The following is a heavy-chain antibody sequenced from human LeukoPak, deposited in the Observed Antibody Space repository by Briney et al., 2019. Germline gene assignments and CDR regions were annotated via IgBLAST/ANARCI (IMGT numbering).Heavy chain of an antibody. D-gene: IGHD3-16*02. J-gene: IGHJ4*02. CDR1: GFTFSSYW. CDR2: IKQDGSEK. CDR3: ARVSYYMTASAHDYVWGSYRYRLVRGGQHDY. Sequence: GGSLRLSCAASGFTFSSYWMSWVRQAPGKGLEWVANIKQDGSEKYYVDSVKGRFTISRDNAKNSLYLQMNSLRAEDTAVYYCARVSYYMTASAHDYVWGSYRYRLVRGGQHDYWGQGTLVTVSS. V-gene: IGHV3-7*01.